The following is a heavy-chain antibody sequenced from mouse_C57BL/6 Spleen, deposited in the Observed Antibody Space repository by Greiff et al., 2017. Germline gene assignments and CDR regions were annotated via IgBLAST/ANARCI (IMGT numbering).Heavy chain of an antibody. D-gene: IGHD2-4*01. Sequence: EVQLQQSGAELVRPGASVKLSCTASGFNIKDDYMHWVKQRPEQGLEWIGWIDPENGDTESASPFQGKATITADTSSNTAYLQLSSLTSEDTAVYYCTTWRDYDERALWAMDYWGQGTSVTVSS. CDR3: TTWRDYDERALWAMDY. V-gene: IGHV14-4*01. CDR1: GFNIKDDY. CDR2: IDPENGDT. J-gene: IGHJ4*01.